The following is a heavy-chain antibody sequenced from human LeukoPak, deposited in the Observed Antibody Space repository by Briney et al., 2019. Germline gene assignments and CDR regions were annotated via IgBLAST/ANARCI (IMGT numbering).Heavy chain of an antibody. CDR2: INHSGST. V-gene: IGHV4-34*01. D-gene: IGHD1-7*01. CDR3: ARVGTELR. J-gene: IGHJ4*02. CDR1: GFTFSSYA. Sequence: GSLRLSCAASGFTFSSYALSWIRQPPGKGLEWIGEINHSGSTNYNPSLKSRVTISVDTSKNQFSLKLSSVTAADTAVYYCARVGTELRWGQGTLVTVSS.